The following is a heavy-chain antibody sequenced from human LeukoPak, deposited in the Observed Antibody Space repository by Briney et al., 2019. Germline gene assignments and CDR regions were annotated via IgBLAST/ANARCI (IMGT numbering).Heavy chain of an antibody. CDR3: AKDKGSSRRNANFHH. CDR1: GFSVSDNY. CDR2: LHSGGTT. J-gene: IGHJ1*01. V-gene: IGHV3-53*05. Sequence: GGSLRLSCATSGFSVSDNYMSWVRQAPGKGLEWVSILHSGGTTHYADSVKGRSTISRDNAKNSLYLQMNSLRAEDTALYYCAKDKGSSRRNANFHHWGQGTLVTVSS. D-gene: IGHD6-13*01.